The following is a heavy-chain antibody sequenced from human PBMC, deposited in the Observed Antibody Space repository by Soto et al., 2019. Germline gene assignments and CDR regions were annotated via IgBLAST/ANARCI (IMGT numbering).Heavy chain of an antibody. J-gene: IGHJ5*02. V-gene: IGHV1-2*06. CDR2: IYPRSGDT. Sequence: QVQLVQSGAEVKKPGASVKVSCKASGYTFIGYYIHWVRQAPGQGLEWMGRIYPRSGDTTYAQKFQGRLTMTRDTSISTAYMELSSLRSDDTAVYYCGRDGVGATPLGWFDPWGQGSLVTVSS. D-gene: IGHD1-26*01. CDR1: GYTFIGYY. CDR3: GRDGVGATPLGWFDP.